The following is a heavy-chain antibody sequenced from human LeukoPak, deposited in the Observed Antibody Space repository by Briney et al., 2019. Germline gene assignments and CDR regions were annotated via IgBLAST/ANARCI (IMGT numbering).Heavy chain of an antibody. CDR1: GGSISSSSYY. J-gene: IGHJ5*02. D-gene: IGHD2-8*01. CDR2: IYYSGST. CDR3: AREGSIVLMVYAIESDWFDP. Sequence: PSETLSLTCTVSGGSISSSSYYWGWIRQPPGKGLEWIGSIYYSGSTYYNPSLKSRVTISVDTSKNQFSLKLSSVTAADTAVYYCAREGSIVLMVYAIESDWFDPWGQGTLVTVSS. V-gene: IGHV4-39*07.